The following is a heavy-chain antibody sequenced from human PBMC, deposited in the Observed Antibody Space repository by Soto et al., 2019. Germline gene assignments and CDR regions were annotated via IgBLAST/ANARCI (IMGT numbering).Heavy chain of an antibody. J-gene: IGHJ3*02. D-gene: IGHD2-2*01. CDR1: GYTFTGYY. CDR3: ARTQYCSSTSCPYDAFDI. CDR2: INPNSGGT. Sequence: ASVKVSCKASGYTFTGYYMHWVRQAPGQGLEWMGWINPNSGGTNYAQKFQGWVTMTRDTSISTAYMELSRLRSDDTAVYYCARTQYCSSTSCPYDAFDIWGQGTMVTVSS. V-gene: IGHV1-2*04.